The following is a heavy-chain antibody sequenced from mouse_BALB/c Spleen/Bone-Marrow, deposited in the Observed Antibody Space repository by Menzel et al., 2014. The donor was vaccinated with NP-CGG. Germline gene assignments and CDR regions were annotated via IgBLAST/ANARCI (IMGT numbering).Heavy chain of an antibody. CDR1: GYTFTDNW. CDR2: IDTSDSYT. Sequence: QVQLKESGAELGMPGASVKMSCKASGYTFTDNWIYWVKQRPGQGLEWIGAIDTSDSYTNFNQKFMGKASLTVDASSITAYMQVSSLTSDDSAVYYCARGGHDFSMDYWGQGTSVTVSS. J-gene: IGHJ4*01. V-gene: IGHV1-69*01. CDR3: ARGGHDFSMDY. D-gene: IGHD2-4*01.